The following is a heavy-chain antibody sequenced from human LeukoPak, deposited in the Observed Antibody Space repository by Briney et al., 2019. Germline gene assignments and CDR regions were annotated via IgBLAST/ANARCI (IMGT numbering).Heavy chain of an antibody. CDR1: GFTFTSYW. Sequence: GGSLRLSCAASGFTFTSYWMHWVRHPPGKGLVWVSRVVHDGSRTAYADSVTGRFTISRDNARNMVYLQMNSLRAEDTAVYYCATDLGWGQGTLVTVSS. V-gene: IGHV3-74*01. CDR2: VVHDGSRT. CDR3: ATDLG. D-gene: IGHD4-17*01. J-gene: IGHJ4*02.